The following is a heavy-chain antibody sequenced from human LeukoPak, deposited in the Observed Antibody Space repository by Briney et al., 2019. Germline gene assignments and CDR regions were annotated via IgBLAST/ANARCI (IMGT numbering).Heavy chain of an antibody. Sequence: ASVKVSCKASGYTFTNYGISWVRQAPGQGLEWMGWISAYNGNTNYAQKFQGRVTMTTDTSTSTAYMELRSLRSDDTAVYYCPRELASNIRSFDMWGQGTMVTVSS. CDR3: PRELASNIRSFDM. CDR1: GYTFTNYG. CDR2: ISAYNGNT. V-gene: IGHV1-18*01. D-gene: IGHD2/OR15-2a*01. J-gene: IGHJ3*02.